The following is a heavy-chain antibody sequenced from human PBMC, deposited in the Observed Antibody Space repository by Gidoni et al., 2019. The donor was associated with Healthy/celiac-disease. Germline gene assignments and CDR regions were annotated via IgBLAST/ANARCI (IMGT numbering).Heavy chain of an antibody. D-gene: IGHD6-13*01. J-gene: IGHJ6*02. CDR3: ARRGWAAAGNYYYYGMDV. V-gene: IGHV3-66*02. Sequence: EVQLVESGGGLVQPGGSLRLSGAASGFPVSSNYMSWVRQAPGKGLEWVSVIYSGGSTYYADSVKGRFTISRDNSKNTLYLQMNSLRAEDTAVYYCARRGWAAAGNYYYYGMDVWGQGTTVTVSS. CDR1: GFPVSSNY. CDR2: IYSGGST.